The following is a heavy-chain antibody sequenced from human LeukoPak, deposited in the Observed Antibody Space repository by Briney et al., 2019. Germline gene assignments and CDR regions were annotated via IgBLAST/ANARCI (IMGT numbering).Heavy chain of an antibody. Sequence: GGSLRLSCAASGFTFSTFGMNWVRQAPGKGLEWVSSISGSSSSIYYADSVKGRFTISRDNAKNSLYLQMNSLRAEDTAVYYCARGGYSYDYWGQGPLVTVSS. CDR3: ARGGYSYDY. CDR1: GFTFSTFG. D-gene: IGHD5-18*01. CDR2: ISGSSSSI. J-gene: IGHJ4*02. V-gene: IGHV3-21*06.